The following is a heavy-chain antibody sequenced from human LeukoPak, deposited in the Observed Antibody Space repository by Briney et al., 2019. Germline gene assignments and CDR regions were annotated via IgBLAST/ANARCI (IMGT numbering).Heavy chain of an antibody. Sequence: GGSLRLSCAASGFTVSSNYMSWVRQAPGKGLEWVSVIYSGGNTYYSDSVKGRFTISRDNSKNTLYLQMTSLRAEDTAVYYCARADYYDSSGYNDYWGQGTLVTVSS. D-gene: IGHD3-22*01. J-gene: IGHJ4*02. V-gene: IGHV3-53*01. CDR1: GFTVSSNY. CDR2: IYSGGNT. CDR3: ARADYYDSSGYNDY.